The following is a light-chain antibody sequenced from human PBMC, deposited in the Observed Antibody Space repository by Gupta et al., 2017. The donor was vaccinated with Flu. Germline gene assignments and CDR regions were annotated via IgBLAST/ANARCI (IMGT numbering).Light chain of an antibody. CDR3: QQYHNWPRT. Sequence: PDTLSVAQGERATRSCRASQSVSSNLAWYQQKPGQAPRLLIYRASTSATDIPARFSGSGSGAEFTLTISSLQSEDFAVYYCQQYHNWPRTFGQGTKVEVK. CDR2: RAS. V-gene: IGKV3-15*01. J-gene: IGKJ1*01. CDR1: QSVSSN.